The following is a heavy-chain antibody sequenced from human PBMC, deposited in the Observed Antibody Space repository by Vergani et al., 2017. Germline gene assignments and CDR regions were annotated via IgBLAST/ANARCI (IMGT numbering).Heavy chain of an antibody. CDR2: INSDVSST. Sequence: EVQLVESGGGLVQPGGSLRLSCAASGFTFSSYWMHWVRQAPGKGLVWVSRINSDVSSTSYADSVKGRFTISRDNAKNTLYLQMNSLSAEDTAVYYCARGRRDGYNWSYWYFDLWGRGTLVTVSS. CDR3: ARGRRDGYNWSYWYFDL. D-gene: IGHD5-24*01. V-gene: IGHV3-74*01. CDR1: GFTFSSYW. J-gene: IGHJ2*01.